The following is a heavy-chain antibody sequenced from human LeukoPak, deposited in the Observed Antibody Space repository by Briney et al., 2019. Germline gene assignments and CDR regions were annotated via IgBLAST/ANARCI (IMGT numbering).Heavy chain of an antibody. J-gene: IGHJ4*02. D-gene: IGHD3-16*01. CDR1: GYSISSGYY. Sequence: PSETLSLTCTVSGYSISSGYYWGWIRPPPGKGLEWIGSIYHSGSTYYNPSLKSRVTISVDTSKNQFSLKLSSVTAADTAVYYCAREIYGGATSYWGQGTLVTVSS. V-gene: IGHV4-38-2*02. CDR2: IYHSGST. CDR3: AREIYGGATSY.